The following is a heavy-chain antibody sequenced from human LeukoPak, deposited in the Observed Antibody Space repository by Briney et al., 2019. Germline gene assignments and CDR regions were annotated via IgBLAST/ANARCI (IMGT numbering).Heavy chain of an antibody. V-gene: IGHV4-59*02. Sequence: PSETLSLTCTVSGGSVTKYYWHWIRQAPGKGLEWIGFIFHTGITNYNPSLKSRVTISVDTSKNQFSLKLTSVTAADTAVYFCARDLFPINWFEYWAQGTLVTVSS. CDR2: IFHTGIT. CDR3: ARDLFPINWFEY. J-gene: IGHJ5*01. D-gene: IGHD2-2*02. CDR1: GGSVTKYY.